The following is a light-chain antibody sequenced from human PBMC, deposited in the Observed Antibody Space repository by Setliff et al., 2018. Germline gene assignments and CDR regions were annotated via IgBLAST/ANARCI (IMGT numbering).Light chain of an antibody. CDR1: SSNIGNDY. CDR2: DDN. J-gene: IGLJ2*01. V-gene: IGLV1-51*01. CDR3: ATWDHSLRGVV. Sequence: QSVLTQPPSVSAAPRQKVTISCSGSSSNIGNDYVSWYQQLPGTAPKLLIYDDNKRPSGIPDRFSGSKSGASATLGITGLQTGYEADYYCATWDHSLRGVVFGGGTK.